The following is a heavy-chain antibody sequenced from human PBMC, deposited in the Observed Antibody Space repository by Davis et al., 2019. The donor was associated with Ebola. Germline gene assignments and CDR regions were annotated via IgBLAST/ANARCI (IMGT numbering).Heavy chain of an antibody. CDR2: IYYSGST. J-gene: IGHJ6*04. CDR1: GGSISSYY. V-gene: IGHV4-59*01. Sequence: SETLSLTCTVSGGSISSYYWSWIRQPPGKGLEWIGYIYYSGSTNYNPSLKSRVTISVDTSKNQFSLKLSSVTAADTAVYYCARGPSSSPSAIYYYYGMDVWGKGTTVTVSS. CDR3: ARGPSSSPSAIYYYYGMDV. D-gene: IGHD6-6*01.